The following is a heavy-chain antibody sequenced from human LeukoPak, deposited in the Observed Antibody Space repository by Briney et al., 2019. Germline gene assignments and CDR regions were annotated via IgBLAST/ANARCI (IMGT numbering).Heavy chain of an antibody. CDR1: GFIFSSYS. Sequence: GGSLRLSCAASGFIFSSYSMNWVRQAPGKGLEWVSFISTSSSYIYYADSVKGRFTISRDNAKNSLYLQMNSLRAEDTAVYYCAKEARKSSRPDYYDSSGYEYWGQGTLVTVSS. CDR2: ISTSSSYI. V-gene: IGHV3-21*01. CDR3: AKEARKSSRPDYYDSSGYEY. J-gene: IGHJ4*02. D-gene: IGHD3-22*01.